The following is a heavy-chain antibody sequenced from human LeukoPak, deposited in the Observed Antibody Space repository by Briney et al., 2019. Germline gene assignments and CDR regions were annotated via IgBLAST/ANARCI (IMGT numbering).Heavy chain of an antibody. V-gene: IGHV1-46*01. J-gene: IGHJ5*02. CDR3: AREPLGIAVAGKRNWFDP. CDR1: GYTFTSYG. Sequence: GASVKVSCKTSGYTFTSYGISWVRQAPGQGLEWMGIINPSGGSTSYAQKFRGRVTMTRDTSTSTVYMELSSLRSEDTAVYYCAREPLGIAVAGKRNWFDPWGQGTLVTVSS. D-gene: IGHD6-19*01. CDR2: INPSGGST.